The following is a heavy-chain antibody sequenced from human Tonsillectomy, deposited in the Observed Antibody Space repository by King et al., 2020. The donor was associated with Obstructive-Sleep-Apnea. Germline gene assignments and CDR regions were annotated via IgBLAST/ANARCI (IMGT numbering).Heavy chain of an antibody. Sequence: VQLVESGGGVVQPGGSLRLSCAASGFTFSTYGMHWVRQAPGKGLEWVAFIQSDGSNKYYVDSVKGRFSISRDNSKNTLYLQMNSLRAEDTAVYYCSKDRYDSTGYYYVHCFDPWGQGTLVTVSS. CDR1: GFTFSTYG. V-gene: IGHV3-30*02. CDR2: IQSDGSNK. CDR3: SKDRYDSTGYYYVHCFDP. D-gene: IGHD3-22*01. J-gene: IGHJ5*02.